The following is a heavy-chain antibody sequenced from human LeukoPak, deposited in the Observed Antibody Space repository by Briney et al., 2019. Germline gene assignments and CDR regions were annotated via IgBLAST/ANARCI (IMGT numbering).Heavy chain of an antibody. CDR1: EFTFSTYA. J-gene: IGHJ6*02. Sequence: GGSLRLSCAASEFTFSTYAMSWVRQAPGKGLEWVSYISSSSSTIYYADSVKGRFTISRDNAKNSLYLQMNSLRAEDTAVYYCAREDSSRLKAGGMDVWGQGTTVTVSS. V-gene: IGHV3-48*04. CDR2: ISSSSSTI. CDR3: AREDSSRLKAGGMDV. D-gene: IGHD6-13*01.